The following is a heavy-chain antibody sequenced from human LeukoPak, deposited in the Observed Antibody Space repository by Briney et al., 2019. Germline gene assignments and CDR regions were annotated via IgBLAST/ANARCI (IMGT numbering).Heavy chain of an antibody. CDR2: INHSGST. Sequence: PSETLSLTCAVYGGSFSGYFWSWIRQPPGKGLEWIGEINHSGSTNYNPSLKSRLTISVDTSKNQFSLKLSSVTAADTAVYYCARVVSQYGDYAWIVNWFDPWGQGTLVTVSS. J-gene: IGHJ5*02. CDR1: GGSFSGYF. D-gene: IGHD4-17*01. CDR3: ARVVSQYGDYAWIVNWFDP. V-gene: IGHV4-34*01.